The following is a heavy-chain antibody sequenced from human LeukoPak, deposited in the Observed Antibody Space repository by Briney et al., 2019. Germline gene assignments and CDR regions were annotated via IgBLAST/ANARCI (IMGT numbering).Heavy chain of an antibody. V-gene: IGHV1-2*02. J-gene: IGHJ4*02. CDR1: GYTFTGYY. D-gene: IGHD1-26*01. Sequence: VASVKVSCKASGYTFTGYYMHWVRQAPGQGLGWMGWINPNSGGTNYAQKFQGRVTMTRDTSISTAYMELSRLRSDDTAVYYCARDARPWGATSDYWGQGTLVTVSS. CDR3: ARDARPWGATSDY. CDR2: INPNSGGT.